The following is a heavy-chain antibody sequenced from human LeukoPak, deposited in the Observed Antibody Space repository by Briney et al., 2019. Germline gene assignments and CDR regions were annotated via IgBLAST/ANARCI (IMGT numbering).Heavy chain of an antibody. CDR2: ISSTSYI. J-gene: IGHJ4*02. V-gene: IGHV3-21*01. CDR3: ARDLFGEYSFDS. Sequence: GGSLRLSCAASGFTFTSYSVNWVRQAPGEGLEWVSSISSTSYIYYADSVKGRFTISRDNAKNSLYLQMNSLRAEDTAVYYCARDLFGEYSFDSWGQGTLVTVSS. D-gene: IGHD3-10*01. CDR1: GFTFTSYS.